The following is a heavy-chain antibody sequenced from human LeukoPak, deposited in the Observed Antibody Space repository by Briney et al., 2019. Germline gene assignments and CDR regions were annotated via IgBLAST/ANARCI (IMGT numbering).Heavy chain of an antibody. D-gene: IGHD3-22*01. J-gene: IGHJ4*02. V-gene: IGHV1-69*04. CDR2: IIPILGIA. CDR1: GGIFSSYA. CDR3: ASGYYDSSGYYYNGIDFDY. Sequence: SVKVSCKASGGIFSSYAISWVRQAPGQGLEWMGRIIPILGIANYAQKFQGRVTITADKSTSTAYMELSSLRSEDTAVYYCASGYYDSSGYYYNGIDFDYWGQGTLVTVSS.